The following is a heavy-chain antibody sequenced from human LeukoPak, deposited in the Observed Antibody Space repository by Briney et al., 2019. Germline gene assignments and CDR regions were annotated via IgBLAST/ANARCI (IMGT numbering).Heavy chain of an antibody. CDR3: ARWLQRPIDF. D-gene: IGHD5-24*01. Sequence: GGTLRLSCAASGFTFTSYAMSWVRQAPGKGLEWVSAISTSGGDTYYAVSVKGRFTISRDNSKNTLYLQMNSLRAEDTAVYYCARWLQRPIDFWGQGTLVTVSS. CDR2: ISTSGGDT. CDR1: GFTFTSYA. V-gene: IGHV3-23*01. J-gene: IGHJ4*02.